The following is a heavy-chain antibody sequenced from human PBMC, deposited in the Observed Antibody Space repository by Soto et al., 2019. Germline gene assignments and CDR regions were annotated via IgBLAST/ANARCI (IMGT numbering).Heavy chain of an antibody. D-gene: IGHD3-10*01. CDR1: GYTFTSYG. CDR3: ARDLRGMGRGVISDYYYYGMDV. J-gene: IGHJ6*02. V-gene: IGHV1-18*01. Sequence: QVQLVQSGAEVKKPGASVKVSCKASGYTFTSYGISWVRQAPGQGLEWMGWISAYNGNTNYAQKLQGRVTMTTDTSTSTAYMELRSLRSDDTAVYYCARDLRGMGRGVISDYYYYGMDVWGQGTTVTVSS. CDR2: ISAYNGNT.